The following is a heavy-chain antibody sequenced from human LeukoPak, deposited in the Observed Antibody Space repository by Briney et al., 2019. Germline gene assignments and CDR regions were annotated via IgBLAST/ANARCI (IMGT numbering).Heavy chain of an antibody. CDR2: IYTSGST. CDR3: ARDASGYTTNWFDP. J-gene: IGHJ5*02. V-gene: IGHV4-4*07. CDR1: GGSISSYY. Sequence: SETLSLTCTVSGGSISSYYWSWIRQPAGKGLEWIGRIYTSGSTIYNPSLKSRVTVSVDTSKNQFSLKLNSVTAADTAVYYCARDASGYTTNWFDPWGQGTLVTVSS. D-gene: IGHD5-12*01.